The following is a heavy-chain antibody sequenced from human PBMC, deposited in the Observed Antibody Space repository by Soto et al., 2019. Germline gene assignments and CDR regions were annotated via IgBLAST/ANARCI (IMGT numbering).Heavy chain of an antibody. V-gene: IGHV1-2*04. D-gene: IGHD3-22*01. CDR3: ARDVATYYYDSSGQFDY. Sequence: ASVKVSCKASGYTLTGYYMHWVRQAPGQGLEWMGWINPNSGGTNYAQKFQGWVTMTRDTSISTAYMELSRLRSDDTAVYYCARDVATYYYDSSGQFDYWGQGTLVTVSS. CDR2: INPNSGGT. J-gene: IGHJ4*02. CDR1: GYTLTGYY.